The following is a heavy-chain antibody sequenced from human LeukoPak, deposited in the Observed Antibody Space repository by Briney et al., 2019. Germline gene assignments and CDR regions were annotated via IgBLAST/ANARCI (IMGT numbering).Heavy chain of an antibody. CDR2: IYDTGAT. CDR1: GGSISGYY. D-gene: IGHD1/OR15-1a*01. CDR3: ARLPLIATTRGGFDP. V-gene: IGHV4-59*08. Sequence: PSETLSLSCTVSGGSISGYYWSWIRQPPGKRLEWIGYIYDTGATNYNPSLKSRFTISIDTSKNQFFLNFSSVTAADTAVYYRARLPLIATTRGGFDPWGQGTLVTVSS. J-gene: IGHJ5*02.